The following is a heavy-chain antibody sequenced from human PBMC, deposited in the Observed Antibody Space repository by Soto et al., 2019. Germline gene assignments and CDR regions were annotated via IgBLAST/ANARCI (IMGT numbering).Heavy chain of an antibody. CDR3: ARVERSGWSNWFDP. J-gene: IGHJ5*02. V-gene: IGHV4-34*01. CDR1: GGSLSGYY. Sequence: SETLSLTCAVYGGSLSGYYWTWIRQPPGKGLEWIGEINHSGGINYNPSLKSRVTISVDTSKNQFSLRLSSVTAADTAVYYCARVERSGWSNWFDPWGQGTLVTVSS. D-gene: IGHD6-19*01. CDR2: INHSGGI.